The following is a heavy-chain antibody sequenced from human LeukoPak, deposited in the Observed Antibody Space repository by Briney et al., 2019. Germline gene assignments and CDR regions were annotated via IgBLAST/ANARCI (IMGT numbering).Heavy chain of an antibody. CDR1: GFAFSTYG. CDR2: IWYDGNNK. CDR3: ARDRSGYTYGLDY. V-gene: IGHV3-33*01. D-gene: IGHD5-18*01. Sequence: GGSVRLSCAASGFAFSTYGMHWVRQAPGKGLEWVAVIWYDGNNKDYVDSVKGRFTISRDNSKNTLYLQMNSLRAEDTAVYYCARDRSGYTYGLDYWGQGTLGTVSS. J-gene: IGHJ4*02.